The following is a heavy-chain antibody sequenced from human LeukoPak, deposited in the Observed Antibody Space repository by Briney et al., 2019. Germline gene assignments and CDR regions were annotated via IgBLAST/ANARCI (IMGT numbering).Heavy chain of an antibody. V-gene: IGHV1-69*13. CDR1: GGTFSSYA. D-gene: IGHD3-22*01. Sequence: SVKVSCKASGGTFSSYAISWVRQAPGQGREWMGGIIPIFGTANYAQKFQGRVTITADESTSTAYMELSSLRSEDTAVYYCARGGTYYYDSSDYWGQGTLVTVSS. CDR3: ARGGTYYYDSSDY. J-gene: IGHJ4*02. CDR2: IIPIFGTA.